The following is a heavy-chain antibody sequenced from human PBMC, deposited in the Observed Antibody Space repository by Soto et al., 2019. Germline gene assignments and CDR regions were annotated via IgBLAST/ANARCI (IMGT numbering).Heavy chain of an antibody. CDR2: IDPSDSYT. CDR1: GYSFTSYW. V-gene: IGHV5-10-1*01. J-gene: IGHJ6*02. CDR3: ATPDVVRYCSSTSCYRGDYYYYGMDV. Sequence: PGESLKISCKGSGYSFTSYWISWGRQMPGKGLEWMGRIDPSDSYTNYSPSFQGHVTISADKSISTAYLQWSSLKASDTAMYYCATPDVVRYCSSTSCYRGDYYYYGMDVWGQGTTVTVSS. D-gene: IGHD2-2*02.